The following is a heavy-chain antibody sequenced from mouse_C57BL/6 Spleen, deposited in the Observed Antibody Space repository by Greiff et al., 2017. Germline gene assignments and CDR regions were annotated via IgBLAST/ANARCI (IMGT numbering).Heavy chain of an antibody. D-gene: IGHD2-1*01. V-gene: IGHV7-3*01. CDR1: GFTFTDYY. CDR3: ARSRYGNYYYYAMDY. J-gene: IGHJ4*01. CDR2: IRNKANGYTT. Sequence: EVQLVESGGGLVQPGGSLSLSCAASGFTFTDYYMSWVRQPPGKALEWLGFIRNKANGYTTEYSASVKGRFTISRDNSQSILYLQMNALRAEDSATYYCARSRYGNYYYYAMDYWGQGTSVTVSS.